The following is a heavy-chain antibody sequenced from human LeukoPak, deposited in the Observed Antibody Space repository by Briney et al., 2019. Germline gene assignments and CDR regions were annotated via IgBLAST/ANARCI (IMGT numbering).Heavy chain of an antibody. V-gene: IGHV3-64*01. D-gene: IGHD6-13*01. CDR2: ISSNGGST. Sequence: PGGSLRLSCAASGFTFSSYAMHWVRQAPGKGLEYVSAISSNGGSTYYANSVKGRFTISRDSSKNTLYLQMGSLRAEDMAVYYCARDGGIAAAGTFDYWGQGTLVTVSS. CDR1: GFTFSSYA. CDR3: ARDGGIAAAGTFDY. J-gene: IGHJ4*02.